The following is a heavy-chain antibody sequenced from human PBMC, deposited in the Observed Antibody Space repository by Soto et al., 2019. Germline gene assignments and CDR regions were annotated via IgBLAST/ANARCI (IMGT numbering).Heavy chain of an antibody. Sequence: EVQLVESGGGLIQPGGSLRLSCAVSGFTVTSNYMSWVRQAPGKGLEWVSVISNDGSYKYYADSLKGRFIISRDNSKNTLYLQMNSLRAEDTAVYYCAKDLYYYDSSLDDYWGQGTLVSVSS. J-gene: IGHJ4*02. CDR3: AKDLYYYDSSLDDY. CDR1: GFTVTSNY. V-gene: IGHV3-66*03. CDR2: ISNDGSYK. D-gene: IGHD3-22*01.